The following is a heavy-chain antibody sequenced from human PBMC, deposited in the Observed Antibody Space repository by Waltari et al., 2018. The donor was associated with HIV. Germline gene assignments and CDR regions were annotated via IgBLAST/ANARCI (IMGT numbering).Heavy chain of an antibody. CDR3: TKSVGDSARGWFDP. Sequence: HWVRQASGKGLEWVGRIRGKPNSYATAYAESLKGRFTISRDDSKNTAYLQMNSLKTEDTAVYYCTKSVGDSARGWFDPWGQGTLVTVSS. D-gene: IGHD4-17*01. J-gene: IGHJ5*02. V-gene: IGHV3-73*01. CDR2: IRGKPNSYAT.